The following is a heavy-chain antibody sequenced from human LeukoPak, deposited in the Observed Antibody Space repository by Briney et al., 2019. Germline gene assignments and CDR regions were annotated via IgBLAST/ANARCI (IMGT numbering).Heavy chain of an antibody. Sequence: GGSLRLSCAASGFTFSSYSMNWVRQAPGKGLEWVSSISSSSSYIYYADSVKGRFTISRDNAKNSLYLQMNSLRAEDTAVYYCARARGYSSSRYYFDYWGQGTLVTVSS. J-gene: IGHJ4*02. V-gene: IGHV3-21*01. CDR2: ISSSSSYI. CDR3: ARARGYSSSRYYFDY. D-gene: IGHD6-13*01. CDR1: GFTFSSYS.